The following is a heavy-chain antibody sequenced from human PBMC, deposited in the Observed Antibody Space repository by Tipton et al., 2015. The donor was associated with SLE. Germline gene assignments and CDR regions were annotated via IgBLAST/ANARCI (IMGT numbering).Heavy chain of an antibody. V-gene: IGHV4-34*01. J-gene: IGHJ3*02. CDR2: INHSGST. CDR1: GGSFSGYY. CDR3: AREGHYYYDSSGYYLDAFDI. Sequence: TLSLTCAVYGGSFSGYYWSWIRQPPGKGLEWIGEINHSGSTNYNPSPKSRVTISVDTSKNQFSLKLSSVTAADTAVYYCAREGHYYYDSSGYYLDAFDIWGQGTMVTVSS. D-gene: IGHD3-22*01.